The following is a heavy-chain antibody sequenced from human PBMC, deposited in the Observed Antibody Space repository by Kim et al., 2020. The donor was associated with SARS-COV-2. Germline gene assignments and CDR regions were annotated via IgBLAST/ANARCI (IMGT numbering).Heavy chain of an antibody. CDR3: ARGSGHGALLWFGELYY. D-gene: IGHD3-10*01. CDR1: GFTFSSYA. CDR2: ISYDGSNK. Sequence: GGSLRLSCAASGFTFSSYAMHWVRQAPGKGLEWVAVISYDGSNKYYADSVKGRFTISRDNSKNTLYLQMNSLRAEDTAVYYCARGSGHGALLWFGELYYWGQGTLVTVSS. J-gene: IGHJ4*02. V-gene: IGHV3-30*04.